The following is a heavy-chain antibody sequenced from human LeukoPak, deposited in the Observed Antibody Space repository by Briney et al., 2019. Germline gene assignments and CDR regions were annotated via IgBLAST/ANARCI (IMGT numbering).Heavy chain of an antibody. V-gene: IGHV3-9*03. CDR1: GFTFDDYA. Sequence: GRSLRLSXAASGFTFDDYAMHWVRQAPGKGLGWVSGISWNSGSIGYADPVKGRFTISRDNAKNSLYLQMSSLRAEDMALYYCAKDLCAVTTGCAFDIWGQGTMVTVSS. CDR3: AKDLCAVTTGCAFDI. CDR2: ISWNSGSI. J-gene: IGHJ3*02. D-gene: IGHD4-17*01.